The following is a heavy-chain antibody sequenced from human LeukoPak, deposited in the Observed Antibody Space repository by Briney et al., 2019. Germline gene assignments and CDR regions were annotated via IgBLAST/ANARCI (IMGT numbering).Heavy chain of an antibody. V-gene: IGHV3-7*01. CDR3: AKEGGRYFVWLLYHFDY. Sequence: VGSLRLSCAASGFTFSSYWMSWVRQAPGKGLEWVANIKQDGSEKYYVDSVKGRFTISRDNSKNTLYLQMNSLRAEDTAVYYCAKEGGRYFVWLLYHFDYWGQGTLVTVSS. CDR1: GFTFSSYW. D-gene: IGHD3-9*01. J-gene: IGHJ4*02. CDR2: IKQDGSEK.